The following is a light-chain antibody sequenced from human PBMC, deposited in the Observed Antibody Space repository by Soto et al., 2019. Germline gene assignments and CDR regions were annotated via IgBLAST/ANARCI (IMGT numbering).Light chain of an antibody. J-gene: IGKJ4*01. CDR2: GAS. V-gene: IGKV3D-15*01. Sequence: EVVVTQSPATLSVSPGERATLSCRASQSVSSNLAWYQQKPGQAPRLLIYGASTRATGIPARFSGSRSGTEFTLTISSLQSEDFAVYYCQQYNNAPALTFGGGTKVEIK. CDR3: QQYNNAPALT. CDR1: QSVSSN.